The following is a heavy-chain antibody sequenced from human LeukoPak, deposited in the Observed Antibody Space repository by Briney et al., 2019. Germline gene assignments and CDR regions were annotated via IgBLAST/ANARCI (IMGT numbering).Heavy chain of an antibody. D-gene: IGHD3-10*01. CDR1: GGSISSYY. Sequence: PSETLSLTCTVSGGSISSYYWSWIRQPAGKGLEWIGRIYTSGSTNYNPSLKSRVTMSVDTSKNQFSLKLSSVTAADTAVYYCARDNHYYGSGSYWFDPWGQGTLVTVFS. J-gene: IGHJ5*02. CDR2: IYTSGST. V-gene: IGHV4-4*07. CDR3: ARDNHYYGSGSYWFDP.